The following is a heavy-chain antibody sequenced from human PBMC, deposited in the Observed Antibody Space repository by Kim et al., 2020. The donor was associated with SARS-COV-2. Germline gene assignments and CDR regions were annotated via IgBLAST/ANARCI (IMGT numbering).Heavy chain of an antibody. Sequence: GGSLRLSCTASGFTFSTYSMNWVRQAPGKGLEWLSYISSSSTTIYYADSVKGRFTISRDNARNSLYLQMNSLRDEDTAVYYCARGSSSWFNQFDYWGQGTLVTVSS. CDR1: GFTFSTYS. CDR3: ARGSSSWFNQFDY. CDR2: ISSSSTTI. V-gene: IGHV3-48*02. D-gene: IGHD6-13*01. J-gene: IGHJ4*02.